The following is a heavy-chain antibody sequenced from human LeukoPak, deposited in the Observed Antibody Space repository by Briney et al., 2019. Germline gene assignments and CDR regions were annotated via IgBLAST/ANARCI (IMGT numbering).Heavy chain of an antibody. J-gene: IGHJ5*02. D-gene: IGHD2-15*01. V-gene: IGHV4-61*02. CDR3: ARVDGSCSGGICPSGNWFDP. Sequence: PSETLSLTCTVSRGSISSGNYYWSWIRQPAGKGLEWIGRFHTRGSTNYNPSLKSRVIISVDTSKNQFSLKLNSVTAADTAVYYCARVDGSCSGGICPSGNWFDPWGQGTLVTVSS. CDR1: RGSISSGNYY. CDR2: FHTRGST.